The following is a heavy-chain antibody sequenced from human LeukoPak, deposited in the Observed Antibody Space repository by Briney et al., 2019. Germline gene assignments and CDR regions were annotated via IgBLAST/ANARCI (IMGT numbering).Heavy chain of an antibody. CDR3: ARRRMIVPGSWFDP. J-gene: IGHJ5*02. CDR2: MNPNSGNT. V-gene: IGHV1-8*01. CDR1: VYTFTSYY. Sequence: ASVKVSCKASVYTFTSYYINWVLQATGQGLEWMGWMNPNSGNTGYAQKFQGRVTMTRNTSISTAYMELSSLRSEDTAVYYCARRRMIVPGSWFDPWGQGTLVTVSS. D-gene: IGHD3-22*01.